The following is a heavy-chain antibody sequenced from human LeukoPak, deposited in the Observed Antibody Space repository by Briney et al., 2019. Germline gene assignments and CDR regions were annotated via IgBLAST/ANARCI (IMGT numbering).Heavy chain of an antibody. J-gene: IGHJ6*02. CDR1: GYGFTSYW. Sequence: GESLKISCKGSGYGFTSYWIGWVRQMPGKGLEWMGIIYPGDSDTRYSPSFQGQVTISADKSISTAYLQWSSLKASDTAMYYCARHGASGSYYYYYGMDVWGQGTTVTVSS. V-gene: IGHV5-51*01. D-gene: IGHD1-26*01. CDR2: IYPGDSDT. CDR3: ARHGASGSYYYYYGMDV.